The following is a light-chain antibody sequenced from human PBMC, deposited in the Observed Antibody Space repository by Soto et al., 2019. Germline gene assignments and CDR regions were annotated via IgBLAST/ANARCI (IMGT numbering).Light chain of an antibody. Sequence: SYELTQPPSVSVAPGQTARITCGGNNIGCKSVHWYQQKPGQAPVLVVYDDSDRPSGIPERFSGSNSGNTATLTISRVEAGDEADYYCQVWDSSSDLRVFGGGTKLTVL. CDR1: NIGCKS. J-gene: IGLJ3*02. V-gene: IGLV3-21*02. CDR2: DDS. CDR3: QVWDSSSDLRV.